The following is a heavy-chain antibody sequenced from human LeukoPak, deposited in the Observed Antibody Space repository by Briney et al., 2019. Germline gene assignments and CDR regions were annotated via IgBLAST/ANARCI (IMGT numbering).Heavy chain of an antibody. J-gene: IGHJ6*02. D-gene: IGHD2-2*01. Sequence: GGSLRLSCAASGFTFSSYWMSWVRQAPGKGLEWVANIKQDGSEKYYVDSVKGRFTISRDNAKNSLYLQMNSLRAEDTPVYYCARELGYCSSTSCYGPRHYYGMDVWGQGTTVTVSS. V-gene: IGHV3-7*01. CDR2: IKQDGSEK. CDR1: GFTFSSYW. CDR3: ARELGYCSSTSCYGPRHYYGMDV.